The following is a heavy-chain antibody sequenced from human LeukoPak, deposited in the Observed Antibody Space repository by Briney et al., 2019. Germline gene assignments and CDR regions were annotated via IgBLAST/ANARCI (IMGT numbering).Heavy chain of an antibody. D-gene: IGHD5-18*01. CDR1: GFTFSSYD. CDR2: IGTAGDT. J-gene: IGHJ4*02. CDR3: ARAATGHSYGRHFDY. Sequence: GGSLRLSCAASGFTFSSYDMHWVRQATGKGLEWVSVIGTAGDTYYAGSAEGRFTISRENAKKSLYLQMNSLRAGDTAVFYCARAATGHSYGRHFDYWGQGILVTVSS. V-gene: IGHV3-13*01.